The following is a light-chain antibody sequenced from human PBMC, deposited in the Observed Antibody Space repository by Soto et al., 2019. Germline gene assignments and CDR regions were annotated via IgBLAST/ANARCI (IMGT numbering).Light chain of an antibody. CDR2: LGS. Sequence: DFVMTQSPLSLCVTPGEPASISCRSSQSLLHTNRFNYLSWYLQKPGQSPELLIYLGSNRASGVTDNFSGSGSGTDVTLKIAKVGAEDVGVYYCMQALQTPRTFGQGTRVEIK. V-gene: IGKV2-28*01. CDR3: MQALQTPRT. J-gene: IGKJ1*01. CDR1: QSLLHTNRFNY.